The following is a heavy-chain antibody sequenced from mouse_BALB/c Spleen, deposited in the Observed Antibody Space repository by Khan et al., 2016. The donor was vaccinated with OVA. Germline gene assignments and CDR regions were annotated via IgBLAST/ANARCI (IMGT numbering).Heavy chain of an antibody. V-gene: IGHV3-2*02. CDR3: ARRYYYGQWYFDV. D-gene: IGHD1-1*01. CDR2: ISYSGST. CDR1: GYSITSDYA. J-gene: IGHJ1*01. Sequence: EVQLVESGPGLVKPSQSLSLTCTVTGYSITSDYAWNWIRQFPGNKLEWMASISYSGSTRSNPSLNSRISITRDTSKNQFFLQLNSVTTEDTATYYCARRYYYGQWYFDVWGAGTTVTVSS.